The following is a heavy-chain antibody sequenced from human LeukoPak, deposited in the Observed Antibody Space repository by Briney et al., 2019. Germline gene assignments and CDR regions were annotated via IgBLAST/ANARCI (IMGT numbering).Heavy chain of an antibody. D-gene: IGHD4-23*01. CDR3: AKAYGGNSYVYFDY. CDR2: ISGSGGST. V-gene: IGHV3-23*01. CDR1: GFTFSSYA. Sequence: PGGSLRLSCAASGFTFSSYAMSWIRQAPGKGLEWVSAISGSGGSTYYADSVKGRFTISRDNSKNTLYLQMNSLRAEDTAVYYCAKAYGGNSYVYFDYWGQGTLVTVSS. J-gene: IGHJ4*02.